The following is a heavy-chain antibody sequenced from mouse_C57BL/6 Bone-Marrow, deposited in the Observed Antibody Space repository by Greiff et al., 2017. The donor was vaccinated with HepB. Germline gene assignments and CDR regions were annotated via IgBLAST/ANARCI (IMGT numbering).Heavy chain of an antibody. CDR3: ARDDSSGYGFAY. CDR2: SRNKANDYTT. CDR1: GFTFSDFY. Sequence: EVKLMESGGGLVQSGRSLRLSCATSGFTFSDFYMEWVRQAPGKGLEWIAASRNKANDYTTEYSASVKGLFIVSRDTSQSILYLQMNALRAEDTAIYYCARDDSSGYGFAYWGQGTLVTVSA. J-gene: IGHJ3*01. V-gene: IGHV7-1*01. D-gene: IGHD3-2*02.